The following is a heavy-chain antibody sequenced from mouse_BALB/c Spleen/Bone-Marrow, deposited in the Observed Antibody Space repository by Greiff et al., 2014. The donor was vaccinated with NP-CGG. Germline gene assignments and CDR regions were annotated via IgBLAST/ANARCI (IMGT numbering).Heavy chain of an antibody. CDR2: INSDGGIT. V-gene: IGHV5-2*01. Sequence: EVQRVESGGGLVQPGESLKLSCESNEYEFPSHDMSWVRKTPEKRLELVAAINSDGGITNYPDTMERRFTISRDNTKKTLYLRMSSLRSEDTALYYCARHGFYYAMDYWGQGTSVTVSS. CDR3: ARHGFYYAMDY. CDR1: EYEFPSHD. J-gene: IGHJ4*01.